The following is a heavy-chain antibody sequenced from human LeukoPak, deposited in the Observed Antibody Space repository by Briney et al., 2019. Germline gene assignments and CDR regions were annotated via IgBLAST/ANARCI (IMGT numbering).Heavy chain of an antibody. V-gene: IGHV3-21*01. Sequence: PGGSLTLSCAASGYTFSDFSVNWVRQAPGKGLEWVSSISVRSNYRYYADSVRGRFTISRDDARDSLFLQMNSLRAEDTAVYFCVRLRRNSGRSGYYYYYDYWGQGTLVTVSS. CDR1: GYTFSDFS. D-gene: IGHD3-22*01. CDR3: VRLRRNSGRSGYYYYYDY. CDR2: ISVRSNYR. J-gene: IGHJ4*02.